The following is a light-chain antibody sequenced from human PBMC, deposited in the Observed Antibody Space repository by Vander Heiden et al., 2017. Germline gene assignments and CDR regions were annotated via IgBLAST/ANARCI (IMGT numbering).Light chain of an antibody. CDR2: DAS. V-gene: IGKV3-11*01. Sequence: EIGLLQSPATLSLSPGERATLSCRASQSVSSYLAWYQQKTGQAPRLLIYDASNRATGIPARCSGSGSGTDVTLTISSIEPEDFAVYYCQQRSNWPPLTFGGGTKVEIK. J-gene: IGKJ4*01. CDR1: QSVSSY. CDR3: QQRSNWPPLT.